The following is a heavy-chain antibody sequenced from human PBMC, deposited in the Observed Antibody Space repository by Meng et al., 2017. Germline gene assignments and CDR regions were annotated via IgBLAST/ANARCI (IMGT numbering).Heavy chain of an antibody. Sequence: QVQLVQSGAEVKKPGASVKVSCKASGYNFTSYEINWVRQATGQGLEWMGWMNPNSGNTGYAQKFQGRVTMTRNTSISTAYMELSSLRSEDTAVYYCARSHVLLWFGEDLDYWGQGTLVTVSS. CDR3: ARSHVLLWFGEDLDY. D-gene: IGHD3-10*01. V-gene: IGHV1-8*01. J-gene: IGHJ4*02. CDR1: GYNFTSYE. CDR2: MNPNSGNT.